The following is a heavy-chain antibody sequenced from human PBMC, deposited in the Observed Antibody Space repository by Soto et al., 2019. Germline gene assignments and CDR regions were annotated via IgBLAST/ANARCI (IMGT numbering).Heavy chain of an antibody. CDR2: ITGSGGTI. D-gene: IGHD2-21*02. CDR3: AKDAGSGDGLWLVAD. J-gene: IGHJ4*02. Sequence: DVHLLGSGGGLVQPGGSLRLSCAASGFTFSKYAMIWVRQTPGKGQEWVSGITGSGGTIEYAASVKGRFTISRDNSKNTVDLQMNSLRAEDTAMYYCAKDAGSGDGLWLVADWGQGTLVTVS. CDR1: GFTFSKYA. V-gene: IGHV3-23*01.